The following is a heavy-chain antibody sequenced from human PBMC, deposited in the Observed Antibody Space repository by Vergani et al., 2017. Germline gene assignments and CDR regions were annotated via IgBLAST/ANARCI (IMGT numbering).Heavy chain of an antibody. J-gene: IGHJ4*02. CDR3: TTDHTTALGYCSSTSCYSY. D-gene: IGHD2-2*01. CDR2: ISGSGGST. Sequence: EVQLLESGGGLVQPGGSLRLSCAASGFTFSSYAMSWVRQAPGKGLEWVSAISGSGGSTYYADSVKGRFTISRDNSKNTLYLQMNSLRAEDTAVYYCTTDHTTALGYCSSTSCYSYWGQGTLVTVSS. CDR1: GFTFSSYA. V-gene: IGHV3-23*01.